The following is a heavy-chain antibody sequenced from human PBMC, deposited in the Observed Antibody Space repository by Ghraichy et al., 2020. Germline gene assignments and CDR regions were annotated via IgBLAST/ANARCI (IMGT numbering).Heavy chain of an antibody. D-gene: IGHD6-19*01. CDR3: ARGPLLVGGWYHSRYFDL. Sequence: SQTLSLTCAVYGGSFSGYYWSWIRQPPGKGLEWIGEINHSGSTNYNPSLKSRVTISVDTSKNQFSLKLSSVTAADTAVYYCARGPLLVGGWYHSRYFDLWGRGTLVTVSS. CDR2: INHSGST. CDR1: GGSFSGYY. J-gene: IGHJ2*01. V-gene: IGHV4-34*01.